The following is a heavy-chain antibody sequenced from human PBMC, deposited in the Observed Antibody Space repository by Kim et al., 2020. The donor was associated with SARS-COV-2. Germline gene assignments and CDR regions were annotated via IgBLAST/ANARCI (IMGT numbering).Heavy chain of an antibody. CDR3: SRLFIAAAGTGWFDP. Sequence: PSLKSRVTISGDTSKNQFALKLGSVTAADTAVYYCSRLFIAAAGTGWFDPWGQGTLVTVSS. J-gene: IGHJ5*02. V-gene: IGHV4-31*02. D-gene: IGHD6-13*01.